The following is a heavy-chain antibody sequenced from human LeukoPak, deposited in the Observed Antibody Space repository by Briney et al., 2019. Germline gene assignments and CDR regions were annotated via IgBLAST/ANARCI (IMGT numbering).Heavy chain of an antibody. D-gene: IGHD4-17*01. Sequence: PGGSMRLSCAASGFTFSSYAMSWDRQAPGKGLEWVSAISGSGGSTYYADSVKGRFTISRDNSKNTLYLQMNRRRVTATAVYYCAKDLTWLYGDYGDYWGQGTLVTVS. J-gene: IGHJ4*02. CDR2: ISGSGGST. CDR3: AKDLTWLYGDYGDY. V-gene: IGHV3-23*01. CDR1: GFTFSSYA.